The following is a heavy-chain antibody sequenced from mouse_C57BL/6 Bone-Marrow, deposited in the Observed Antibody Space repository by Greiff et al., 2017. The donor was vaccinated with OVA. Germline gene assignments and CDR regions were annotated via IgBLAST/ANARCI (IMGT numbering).Heavy chain of an antibody. CDR1: GFSLTSYG. J-gene: IGHJ3*01. D-gene: IGHD1-1*01. V-gene: IGHV2-2*01. CDR3: ARRRYYYGSSWFAY. Sequence: VQLQESGPGLVQPSQSLSITCTVSGFSLTSYGVHWVRQSPGKGLEWLGVIWSGGSTDYNAAFISRLSISKDNSKSQVFFKMNSLQADDTAIYYCARRRYYYGSSWFAYWGQGTLVTVSA. CDR2: IWSGGST.